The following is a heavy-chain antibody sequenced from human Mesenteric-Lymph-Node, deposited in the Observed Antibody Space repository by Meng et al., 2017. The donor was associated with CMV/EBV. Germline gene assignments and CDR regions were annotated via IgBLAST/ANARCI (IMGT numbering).Heavy chain of an antibody. D-gene: IGHD6-6*01. Sequence: ASVKVSCKASGYTFTSYYMHWVRQAPGQGLEWMGIINPSGGSTSYAQKFQGRVTMTRDTSTSTVYMELSSLRSEDTAVYYCARDPVEVSYSSSSGFDYWGQGTLVTVSS. CDR1: GYTFTSYY. CDR2: INPSGGST. V-gene: IGHV1-46*01. CDR3: ARDPVEVSYSSSSGFDY. J-gene: IGHJ4*02.